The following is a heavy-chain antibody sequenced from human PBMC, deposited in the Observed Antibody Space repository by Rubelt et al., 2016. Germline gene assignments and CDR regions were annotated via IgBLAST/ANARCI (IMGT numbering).Heavy chain of an antibody. CDR2: IIPIFGTA. D-gene: IGHD2-8*01. Sequence: QVQLVQSGAEVKKPGSSVKVSCKASGGTFSSYAISWVRQAPGQGLEWMGGIIPIFGTANYAQKFQGRVTITADESTSTAYMELSSLRSEETAGYYWAREGVKGSRKDGMDVWGQGTTVTVSS. CDR3: AREGVKGSRKDGMDV. J-gene: IGHJ6*02. CDR1: GGTFSSYA. V-gene: IGHV1-69*01.